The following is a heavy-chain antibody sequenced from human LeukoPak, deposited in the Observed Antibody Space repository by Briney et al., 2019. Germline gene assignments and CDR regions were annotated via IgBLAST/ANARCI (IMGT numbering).Heavy chain of an antibody. CDR2: ISSSSTNI. Sequence: PGGSLRLSCAASGFTFSSYEMNWVRQAPGKGLEWVSSISSSSTNIYYADSVKGRFSISRDNAKNSLYLQMNSLRAEDTAVYYCARDLLGWELHYFDYWGQGTLVTVSS. V-gene: IGHV3-21*01. CDR3: ARDLLGWELHYFDY. D-gene: IGHD1-26*01. J-gene: IGHJ4*02. CDR1: GFTFSSYE.